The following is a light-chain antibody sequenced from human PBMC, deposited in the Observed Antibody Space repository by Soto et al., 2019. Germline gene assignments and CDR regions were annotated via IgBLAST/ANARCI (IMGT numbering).Light chain of an antibody. J-gene: IGKJ5*01. CDR3: QQRSNWIT. CDR1: QSVSRY. Sequence: EIVLTQSPATLSLSPGERATLSCRASQSVSRYLAWYQQKPGQAPRLLIYDTSYWATGIPARFSGSGSVTDFTLTISSLEPEDFAVYYCQQRSNWITFGQGTRLEIK. CDR2: DTS. V-gene: IGKV3-11*01.